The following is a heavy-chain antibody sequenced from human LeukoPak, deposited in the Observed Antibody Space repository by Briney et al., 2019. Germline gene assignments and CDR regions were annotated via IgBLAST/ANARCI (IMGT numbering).Heavy chain of an antibody. J-gene: IGHJ4*02. CDR3: SRGTSAGGPISPFDF. CDR2: TQGDGSNT. CDR1: GFTFSKNW. Sequence: GGSLRLSCVASGFTFSKNWMHWVRQAPGKGLVWVSRTQGDGSNTNYADSVKGRFSISRDNAKNTVYLQMTSLWAEDTGIYYCSRGTSAGGPISPFDFWGQGTVVTVSS. V-gene: IGHV3-74*01. D-gene: IGHD6-13*01.